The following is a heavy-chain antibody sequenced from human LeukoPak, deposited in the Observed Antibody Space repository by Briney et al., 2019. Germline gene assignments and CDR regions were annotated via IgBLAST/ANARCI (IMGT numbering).Heavy chain of an antibody. CDR2: ISSSSSYI. CDR1: GFTFSSYS. J-gene: IGHJ4*02. Sequence: PGGSLRLSCAASGFTFSSYSMNWVRQAPGKGLEWVSSISSSSSYIYYADSVKGRFTISRDNAKNSLYLQMNSLRAEDPAVYYCARAETIQTYFDYWGQGTLVTVSS. D-gene: IGHD1-1*01. V-gene: IGHV3-21*01. CDR3: ARAETIQTYFDY.